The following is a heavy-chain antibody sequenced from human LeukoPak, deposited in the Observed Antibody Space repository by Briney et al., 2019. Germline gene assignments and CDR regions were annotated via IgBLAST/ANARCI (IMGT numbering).Heavy chain of an antibody. J-gene: IGHJ5*02. CDR3: ARDYTIFGVIISFGFDP. D-gene: IGHD3-3*01. CDR2: ISGNAGST. CDR1: GFTLSSYA. Sequence: GGSLRLSCAASGFTLSSYAMSWVRQAPGKGLEWVSLISGNAGSTYYADSVKGRFTISRDNSKNTLYLQMNSLRPEDTAVYYCARDYTIFGVIISFGFDPWGQGTLVTVSS. V-gene: IGHV3-23*01.